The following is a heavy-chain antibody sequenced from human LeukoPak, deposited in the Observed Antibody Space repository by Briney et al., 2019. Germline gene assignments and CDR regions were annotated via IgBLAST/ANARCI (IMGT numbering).Heavy chain of an antibody. V-gene: IGHV3-66*02. D-gene: IGHD3-9*01. Sequence: GGSLRLSCAGSGLTLRSYGMTWVRQAPGKWLEWVSVIYSGGSTYYADSVKGRFTISRDNSKNTLYLQMNSLRAEDTAVYYCARGLRYFDWSPFDYWGQGTLVTVSS. CDR2: IYSGGST. CDR3: ARGLRYFDWSPFDY. J-gene: IGHJ4*02. CDR1: GLTLRSYG.